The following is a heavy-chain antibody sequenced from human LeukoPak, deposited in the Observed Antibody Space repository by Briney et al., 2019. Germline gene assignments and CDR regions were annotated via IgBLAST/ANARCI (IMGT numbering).Heavy chain of an antibody. CDR3: ARESFAARWD. Sequence: GGSLRLSCAASGFTFSRYWMSWVRQAPGKGLEWVANIKQDGSEKYYVDSVKGRFTISRDNAKNSLYLQMNSLTAEDTAVYYCARESFAARWDWGQGTLVTVSS. D-gene: IGHD6-6*01. J-gene: IGHJ4*02. CDR2: IKQDGSEK. CDR1: GFTFSRYW. V-gene: IGHV3-7*01.